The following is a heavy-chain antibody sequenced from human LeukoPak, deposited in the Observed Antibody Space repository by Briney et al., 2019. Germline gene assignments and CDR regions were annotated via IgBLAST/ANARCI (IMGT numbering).Heavy chain of an antibody. CDR1: GGSISSGGYS. Sequence: SQTLSLTCAVSGGSISSGGYSWRWIRQPPGKGLEWIGYIYHSGSTYYNPSLKSRVTISVDTSKNQFSLKLSSVTAADTAVYYCARTVTTCFGLDCWGQGTLVTVSS. D-gene: IGHD4-17*01. CDR2: IYHSGST. J-gene: IGHJ4*02. V-gene: IGHV4-30-2*01. CDR3: ARTVTTCFGLDC.